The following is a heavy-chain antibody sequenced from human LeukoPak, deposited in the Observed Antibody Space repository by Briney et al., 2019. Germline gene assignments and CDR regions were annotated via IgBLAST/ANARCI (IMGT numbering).Heavy chain of an antibody. CDR2: INHSGST. CDR1: GGSFSGYY. Sequence: PSETLSLTCAVYGGSFSGYYWSWIRQPPGKGLEWIGEINHSGSTNYNPSLKSRVTISVDTSKNQFSLKLSSVTAADTAVYYCARGMGTYYYGSGSYFGDFRPQKFDGYGMDVWGQGTTVTVSS. CDR3: ARGMGTYYYGSGSYFGDFRPQKFDGYGMDV. V-gene: IGHV4-34*01. D-gene: IGHD3-10*01. J-gene: IGHJ6*02.